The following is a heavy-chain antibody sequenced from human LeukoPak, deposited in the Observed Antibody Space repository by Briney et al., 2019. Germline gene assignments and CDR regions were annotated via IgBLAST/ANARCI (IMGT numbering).Heavy chain of an antibody. CDR3: ARDGRHYYDSSGYYDYWYFDL. V-gene: IGHV4-34*01. CDR1: GGSFSGYY. Sequence: PSETLSLTCAVYGGSFSGYYWSWIRQPPGKGLEWIGEINHSGSTNYNPSLKSRVTISVDTSKNQFSLKLSSVTAADTAVYYCARDGRHYYDSSGYYDYWYFDLWGRGTLVTVSS. CDR2: INHSGST. J-gene: IGHJ2*01. D-gene: IGHD3-22*01.